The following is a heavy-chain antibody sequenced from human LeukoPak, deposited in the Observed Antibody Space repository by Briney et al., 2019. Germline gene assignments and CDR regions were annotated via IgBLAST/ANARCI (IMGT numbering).Heavy chain of an antibody. J-gene: IGHJ4*02. D-gene: IGHD1-14*01. CDR3: GRVSLPNGTYESCFAY. CDR2: IWYDGSNK. CDR1: GFTFSSYG. V-gene: IGHV3-33*01. Sequence: GGSLRLSCAASGFTFSSYGMHWVRQAPGKGLEWVAVIWYDGSNKYYADSVKGRFTISRDNSKNTLYLQMNSLRAEDTAVYYCGRVSLPNGTYESCFAYGGQEPLVTV.